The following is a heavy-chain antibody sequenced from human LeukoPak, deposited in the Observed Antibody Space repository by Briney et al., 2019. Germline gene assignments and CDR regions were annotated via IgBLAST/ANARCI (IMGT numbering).Heavy chain of an antibody. V-gene: IGHV3-7*05. D-gene: IGHD3-10*01. CDR2: IEEDGSEK. CDR1: GFTFSSYW. Sequence: PGGSLRLSCAASGFTFSSYWMSWVRQAPGKGLEWVANIEEDGSEKSYVDSVKGRFTISRDNAKNSLCLQMNSLRAEDTAVYHCARFRGVIHAFDIWGQGTMVTVSS. CDR3: ARFRGVIHAFDI. J-gene: IGHJ3*02.